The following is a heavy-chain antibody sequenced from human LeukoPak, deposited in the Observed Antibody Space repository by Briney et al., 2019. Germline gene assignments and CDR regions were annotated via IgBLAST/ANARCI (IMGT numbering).Heavy chain of an antibody. CDR3: ARVPAAATLYYLDY. CDR2: INPNSGGT. D-gene: IGHD2-2*01. V-gene: IGHV1-2*02. CDR1: GYTFTGYY. Sequence: GASVKVSCKASGYTFTGYYMHWVRQAPGQGLEWMGWINPNSGGTNYAQKFQGRVTMTRDTSISTAYMELSRLRSDDTAVYYCARVPAAATLYYLDYWGQGTLVTVSS. J-gene: IGHJ4*02.